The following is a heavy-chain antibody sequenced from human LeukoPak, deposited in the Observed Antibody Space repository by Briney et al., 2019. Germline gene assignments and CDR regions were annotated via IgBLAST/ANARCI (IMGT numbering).Heavy chain of an antibody. Sequence: ASVKVSCKASGGTISSYAISWVRQAPGQGLEWMGGIIPIFGTANYAQKFQGRVTITADESTSTAYMELSSLRSEDTAVYYCARDLRPSSPSPFQHWGQGTLVTVSS. CDR3: ARDLRPSSPSPFQH. V-gene: IGHV1-69*01. J-gene: IGHJ1*01. CDR2: IIPIFGTA. CDR1: GGTISSYA. D-gene: IGHD6-6*01.